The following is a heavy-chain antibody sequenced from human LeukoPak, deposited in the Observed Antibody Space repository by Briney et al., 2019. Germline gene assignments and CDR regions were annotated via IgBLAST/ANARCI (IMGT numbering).Heavy chain of an antibody. CDR3: VRGSAYGYDY. Sequence: ASVKVSCKASGYTFTGNHLHWVRQAPGQGLEWIGWVHPDGSDTIYAEKFQGRVTMTRDTSITTVYMEIRRLRSDDTAVYYCVRGSAYGYDYWGQGTLVIVSS. J-gene: IGHJ4*02. V-gene: IGHV1-2*02. D-gene: IGHD5-12*01. CDR1: GYTFTGNH. CDR2: VHPDGSDT.